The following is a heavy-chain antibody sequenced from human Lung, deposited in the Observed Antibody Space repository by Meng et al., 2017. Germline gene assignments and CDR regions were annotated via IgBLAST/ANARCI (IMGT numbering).Heavy chain of an antibody. CDR2: INTNSGGT. CDR3: ASYCGGDCYSSIHY. J-gene: IGHJ4*02. V-gene: IGHV1-2*06. CDR1: GYTFTGYY. D-gene: IGHD2-21*02. Sequence: QVQLVQSGAEVKKPGASVKVSCMASGYTFTGYYMHWVRQAPGQGLEWMGRINTNSGGTNYAQKFQGRVTMTRETSISTAYMELSRLRSDDTAVYYCASYCGGDCYSSIHYWGQGTLVTVSS.